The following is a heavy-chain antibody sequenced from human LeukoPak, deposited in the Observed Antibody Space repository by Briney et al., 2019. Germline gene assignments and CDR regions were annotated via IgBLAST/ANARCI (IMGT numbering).Heavy chain of an antibody. D-gene: IGHD2-15*01. CDR1: GYTFTGYY. CDR3: ARDLLLYCSGGSCPFDP. Sequence: ASVKVSCKASGYTFTGYYMHWVRQAPGQGLEWMGWINPNSGGTNYAQKFQGRVTTTRDTSISTAYMGLSRLRSDDTAVYYCARDLLLYCSGGSCPFDPWGQGTLVTVSS. J-gene: IGHJ5*02. CDR2: INPNSGGT. V-gene: IGHV1-2*02.